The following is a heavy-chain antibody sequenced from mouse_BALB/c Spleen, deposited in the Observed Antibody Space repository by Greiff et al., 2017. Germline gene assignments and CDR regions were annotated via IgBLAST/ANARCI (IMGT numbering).Heavy chain of an antibody. CDR3: ATYYDAY. D-gene: IGHD1-1*01. CDR1: GYSITSDYA. V-gene: IGHV3-2*02. Sequence: DVKLQESGPGLVKPSQSLSLTCTVTGYSITSDYAWNWIRQFPGNKLEWMGYISYSGSTSYNPSLKSRISITRDTSKNQFFLQLNSVTTEDTATYYCATYYDAYWGQGTLVTVSA. CDR2: ISYSGST. J-gene: IGHJ3*01.